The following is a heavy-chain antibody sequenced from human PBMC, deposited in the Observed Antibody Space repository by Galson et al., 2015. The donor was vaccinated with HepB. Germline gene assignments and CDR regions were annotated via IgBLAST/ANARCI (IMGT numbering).Heavy chain of an antibody. CDR2: IIPIFGTA. CDR1: GGTFSSYA. Sequence: SVKVSCKASGGTFSSYAISWVRQAPGQGLEWMGGIIPIFGTANYAQKFQGRVTITADESTSTAYMELSSLRSEDTAVYYCARGGYCSGGSCPNLLRPLSYWGQGTLVTVSS. CDR3: ARGGYCSGGSCPNLLRPLSY. D-gene: IGHD2-15*01. J-gene: IGHJ4*02. V-gene: IGHV1-69*13.